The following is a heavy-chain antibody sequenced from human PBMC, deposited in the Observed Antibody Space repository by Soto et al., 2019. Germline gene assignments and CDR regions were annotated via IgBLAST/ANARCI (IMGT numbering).Heavy chain of an antibody. CDR2: ISYTGDT. Sequence: TLSLTCTVSGDSISNYYLSWIRQPPGRGLEWIGYISYTGDTNYNPSLKGRVTISVDTSKNQVSLKLSSVTAADTAVYYCAGLHTSMVAGIWFDPWGQGTLVTVSS. J-gene: IGHJ5*02. CDR3: AGLHTSMVAGIWFDP. D-gene: IGHD5-18*01. V-gene: IGHV4-59*01. CDR1: GDSISNYY.